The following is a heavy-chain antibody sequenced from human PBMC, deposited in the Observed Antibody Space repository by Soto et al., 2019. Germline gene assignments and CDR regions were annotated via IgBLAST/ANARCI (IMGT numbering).Heavy chain of an antibody. V-gene: IGHV4-39*01. Sequence: SETLSLTCTVSGCSISSSSYYWGWIRQPPGKGLEWIGSIYYSGSTYYNPSLKSRVTISVDTSKNQFSLKLSSVTAADTAVYYCARLNTIFGVVNSFDYWGQGTLVTVSS. CDR2: IYYSGST. D-gene: IGHD3-3*01. CDR1: GCSISSSSYY. CDR3: ARLNTIFGVVNSFDY. J-gene: IGHJ4*02.